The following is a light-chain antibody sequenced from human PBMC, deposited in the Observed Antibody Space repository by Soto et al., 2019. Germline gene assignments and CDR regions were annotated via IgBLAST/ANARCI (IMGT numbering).Light chain of an antibody. J-gene: IGLJ1*01. CDR3: SSYTSSSTPYV. CDR2: EVS. Sequence: SALTQPASVSGSAGQSITISCTGTSSDVGGYNYVSWYQQHPGKAPKLMIYEVSNRPSGVSNRFSGSKSGNTASLTISGLQAEDEADYYCSSYTSSSTPYVFGTGNKVTVL. CDR1: SSDVGGYNY. V-gene: IGLV2-14*01.